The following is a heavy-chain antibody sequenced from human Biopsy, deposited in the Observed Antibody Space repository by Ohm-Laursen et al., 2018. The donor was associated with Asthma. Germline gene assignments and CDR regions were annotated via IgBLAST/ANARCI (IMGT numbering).Heavy chain of an antibody. CDR1: GGSISSSSYY. CDR3: ARGPPVDRED. Sequence: SETLSLTCTVSGGSISSSSYYWGWIRQPPGKGLEWIGSIYYNGRTYYNPSLKSRVTISVDTSKKQFSLKLSSVTAADTAVYYCARGPPVDREDWGQGTLVTVSS. J-gene: IGHJ4*02. V-gene: IGHV4-39*07. D-gene: IGHD5-24*01. CDR2: IYYNGRT.